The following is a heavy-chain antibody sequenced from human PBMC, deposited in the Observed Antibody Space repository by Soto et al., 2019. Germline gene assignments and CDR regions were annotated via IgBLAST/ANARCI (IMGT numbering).Heavy chain of an antibody. CDR1: GGSFSSGAYY. V-gene: IGHV4-31*03. Sequence: QVQLQESGPGLVKPSQNLSLTCTVSGGSFSSGAYYWGWVRRHPGMGLEWIGYISYRGTPYYNPSLKSRLTIAVDASNNQSSQRLSSVTAADTAVYYCARVSATGTRWFDPWGQGTLVTVSS. D-gene: IGHD6-13*01. CDR2: ISYRGTP. CDR3: ARVSATGTRWFDP. J-gene: IGHJ5*02.